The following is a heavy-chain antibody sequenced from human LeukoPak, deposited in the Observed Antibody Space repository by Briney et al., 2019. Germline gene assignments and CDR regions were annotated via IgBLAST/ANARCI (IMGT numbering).Heavy chain of an antibody. Sequence: SETLSLTCSVSGASISNNYWNWIRQSAGKGLEWIGRLYNSGGINYNPSLKSRVTISVDTSKNQFSLSLSSVTAADTAVYYCARITFVVEGYGMDVWGQGTTVTVSS. D-gene: IGHD2-21*01. CDR3: ARITFVVEGYGMDV. CDR1: GASISNNY. J-gene: IGHJ6*02. V-gene: IGHV4-4*07. CDR2: LYNSGGI.